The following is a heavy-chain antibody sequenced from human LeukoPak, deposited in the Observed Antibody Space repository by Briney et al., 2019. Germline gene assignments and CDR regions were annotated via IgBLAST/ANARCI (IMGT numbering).Heavy chain of an antibody. Sequence: SETLSLTCAVSGYSISSGYYWGWIRQPPGKGREWIGDIYHSGNTYYNPSLKSRVTISVDTSNNQFSLKRNSVTAARAAVYYCARAYISGSRGYYFAYWGQGTLVTVPS. D-gene: IGHD3-22*01. V-gene: IGHV4-38-2*01. CDR3: ARAYISGSRGYYFAY. CDR1: GYSISSGYY. CDR2: IYHSGNT. J-gene: IGHJ4*02.